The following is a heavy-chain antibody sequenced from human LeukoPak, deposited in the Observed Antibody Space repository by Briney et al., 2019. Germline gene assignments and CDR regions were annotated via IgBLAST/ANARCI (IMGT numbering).Heavy chain of an antibody. CDR3: ARGITLVRGVTNYYMDV. D-gene: IGHD3-10*01. CDR2: INHSGST. CDR1: GGSFSGYY. Sequence: PSETLSLTCAVYGGSFSGYYWSWIRQPPGKGLEWIGEINHSGSTNYNPSLQSRVTISVDTSKNQFSLKLSSVTAADTAVYYCARGITLVRGVTNYYMDVWGKGTTVTVSS. V-gene: IGHV4-34*01. J-gene: IGHJ6*03.